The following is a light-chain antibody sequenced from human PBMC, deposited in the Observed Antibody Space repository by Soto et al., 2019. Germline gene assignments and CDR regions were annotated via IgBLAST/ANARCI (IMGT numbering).Light chain of an antibody. CDR2: AAS. CDR1: QSISSY. J-gene: IGKJ4*01. V-gene: IGKV1-39*01. Sequence: DIKMTQSPSSLSASVGDRVTITCRESQSISSYLNWYQQKPGKPPKLLIYAASTLQSGVPSRFSGSGAGTDFTLTISSLQPEDFATYYCQEANSFPRTFGGGTKVDIK. CDR3: QEANSFPRT.